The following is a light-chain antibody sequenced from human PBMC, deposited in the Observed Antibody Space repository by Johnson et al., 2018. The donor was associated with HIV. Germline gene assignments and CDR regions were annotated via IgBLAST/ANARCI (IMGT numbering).Light chain of an antibody. J-gene: IGLJ1*01. CDR2: QNN. CDR3: GTWDSSLSPHYV. Sequence: QSVLTQPPSVSAAPGQKVSISCSGSSSNIGNNYVSWYQKLPGAAPKLLIYQNNKRPSAIPDRFSASKSGTSATLGITGLQTGDEADYYCGTWDSSLSPHYVFGTGTTITVL. CDR1: SSNIGNNY. V-gene: IGLV1-51*02.